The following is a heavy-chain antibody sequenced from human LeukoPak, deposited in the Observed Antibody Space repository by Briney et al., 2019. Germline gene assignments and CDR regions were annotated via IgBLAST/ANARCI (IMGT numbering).Heavy chain of an antibody. CDR3: ARSGTLYRYTPGFDP. D-gene: IGHD1-7*01. CDR2: IYYSGST. CDR1: GGSISSYY. J-gene: IGHJ5*02. Sequence: SETLSLTCTVSGGSISSYYWSWIRQPPGKGLEWIGYIYYSGSTNYNPSLKSRVTISVDTSKNQFSLKLSSVTAADTAVYYCARSGTLYRYTPGFDPWGQGTLVTLSS. V-gene: IGHV4-59*12.